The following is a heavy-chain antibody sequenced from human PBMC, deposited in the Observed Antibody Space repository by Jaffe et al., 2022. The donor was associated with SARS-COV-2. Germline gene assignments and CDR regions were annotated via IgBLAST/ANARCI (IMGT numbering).Heavy chain of an antibody. CDR1: GFTFSSYG. Sequence: QVQLVESGGGVVQPGRSLRLSCAASGFTFSSYGMHWVRQAPGKGLEWVAVISYDGSNKYYADSVKGRFTISRDNSKNTLYLQMNSLRAEDTAVYYCAKDPAWELLPVYYFDYWGQGTLVTVSS. CDR2: ISYDGSNK. V-gene: IGHV3-30*18. CDR3: AKDPAWELLPVYYFDY. D-gene: IGHD1-26*01. J-gene: IGHJ4*02.